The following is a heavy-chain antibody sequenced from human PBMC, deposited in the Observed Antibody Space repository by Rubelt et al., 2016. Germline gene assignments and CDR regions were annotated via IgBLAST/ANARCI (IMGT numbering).Heavy chain of an antibody. CDR2: IFHSGST. J-gene: IGHJ6*03. Sequence: QVQLQESGPGLVKPSETLSLTCTVSGYSLNSGYFWGWIRQPPGKGLEWIGSIFHSGSTYYNPSLRSRVTISVDTSKHKFSLRLSSVTAADTAVYYCARSTWMGSYYYMDVWGLGTTVTVSS. D-gene: IGHD1-1*01. CDR3: ARSTWMGSYYYMDV. CDR1: GYSLNSGYF. V-gene: IGHV4-38-2*02.